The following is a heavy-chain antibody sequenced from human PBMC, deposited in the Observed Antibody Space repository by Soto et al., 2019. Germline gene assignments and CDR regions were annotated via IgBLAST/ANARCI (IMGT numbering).Heavy chain of an antibody. Sequence: QLQLQESGPGLVKPSETLSLTCTVSGGSISSSSYYWGWIRQPPGKGLEWIGSIYYSGSTYHNPSLKSRVTISVDTSKNQFSLKLSSVAAADTAVYYCACIFSGGYGYGFYYYGMDVWGQGTTVTVSS. J-gene: IGHJ6*02. CDR3: ACIFSGGYGYGFYYYGMDV. CDR2: IYYSGST. V-gene: IGHV4-39*01. D-gene: IGHD5-18*01. CDR1: GGSISSSSYY.